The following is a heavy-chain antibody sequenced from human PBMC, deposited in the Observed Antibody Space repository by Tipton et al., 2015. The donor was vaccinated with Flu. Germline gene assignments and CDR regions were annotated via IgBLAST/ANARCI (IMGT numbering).Heavy chain of an antibody. CDR3: ARDFSDYDFSSGYYIIDY. V-gene: IGHV3-11*01. J-gene: IGHJ4*02. CDR2: ISGTSNTI. D-gene: IGHD3-3*01. Sequence: SLRLSCAASGFTFSDYYMIWIRQAPGKGLEWVSHISGTSNTIYYADSVKGRFTISRDNAKNSLYLQMNSLRAEDTAVYYCARDFSDYDFSSGYYIIDYWGQGTLVTVSS. CDR1: GFTFSDYY.